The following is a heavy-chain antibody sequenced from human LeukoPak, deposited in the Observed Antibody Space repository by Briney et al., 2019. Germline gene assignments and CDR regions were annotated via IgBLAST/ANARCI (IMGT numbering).Heavy chain of an antibody. D-gene: IGHD1-1*01. CDR2: IYTSGST. CDR3: ARVPYNWNDVGWFDP. CDR1: GCSISSYY. Sequence: PSETLSLTCTVSGCSISSYYWSWIRQPVGKGLEWIGCIYTSGSTNYNPSFKSRVTMSVETSKNQFSLKLSSVTAADTAVYYCARVPYNWNDVGWFDPWGQGTLVTVSS. V-gene: IGHV4-4*07. J-gene: IGHJ5*02.